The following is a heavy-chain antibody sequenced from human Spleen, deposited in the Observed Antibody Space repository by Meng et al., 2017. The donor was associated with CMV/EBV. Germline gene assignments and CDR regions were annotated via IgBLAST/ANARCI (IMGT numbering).Heavy chain of an antibody. CDR1: GYTFTGYY. V-gene: IGHV1-8*03. D-gene: IGHD3-3*01. CDR3: ARGVWKYYDFWSGYYKGVYYYYYGMDV. CDR2: INPNSGNT. Sequence: ASVKVSCKASGYTFTGYYMHWVRQAPGQGLEWMGWINPNSGNTGYAQKFQGRVTITRNTSISTAYMELSSLRSEDTAVYYCARGVWKYYDFWSGYYKGVYYYYYGMDVWGQGTTVTVSS. J-gene: IGHJ6*02.